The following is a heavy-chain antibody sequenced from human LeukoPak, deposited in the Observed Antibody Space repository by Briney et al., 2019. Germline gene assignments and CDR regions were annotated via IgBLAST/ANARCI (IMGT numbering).Heavy chain of an antibody. J-gene: IGHJ4*02. V-gene: IGHV3-15*01. CDR1: GFTFSNAW. CDR3: TTYSGSYSPYFDY. CDR2: TKSKTDGGTT. D-gene: IGHD1-26*01. Sequence: GGSLRLSCAASGFTFSNAWMSWVGQAPGKGLEWVGRTKSKTDGGTTDYAAPVKGRFTISRDDSKNTLYLQMNSLKTEDTAVYYCTTYSGSYSPYFDYWGQGTLVTVSS.